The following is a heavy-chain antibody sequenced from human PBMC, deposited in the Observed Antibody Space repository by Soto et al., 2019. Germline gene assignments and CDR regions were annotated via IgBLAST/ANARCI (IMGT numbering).Heavy chain of an antibody. Sequence: QVQLQQWGAGLLKPSETLSLTCAVYGGSFRGYYWSWIRQPPGKGLEWIGEINHRGSTNYNPSLNSRGTKSVDTCKNQFSLKLSSVSAADTAVYYCARDLFTSIAARPPYYYMDVWGKGTTVTVSS. CDR1: GGSFRGYY. CDR3: ARDLFTSIAARPPYYYMDV. CDR2: INHRGST. D-gene: IGHD6-6*01. V-gene: IGHV4-34*01. J-gene: IGHJ6*03.